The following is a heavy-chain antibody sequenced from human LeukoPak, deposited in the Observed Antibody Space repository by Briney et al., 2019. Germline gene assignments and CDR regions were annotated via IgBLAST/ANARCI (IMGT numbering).Heavy chain of an antibody. CDR1: GFTFSMYA. J-gene: IGHJ4*02. D-gene: IGHD3/OR15-3a*01. Sequence: PGASLRLSCAASGFTFSMYAMSWVRQAPGKGLEWVSGISDSGGKTYYADSVKGRFTISRDNSKNTLYLQMNSLRAEDTATYYCAKDHTLWSGAYYLDYWGQGALVTVSS. CDR2: ISDSGGKT. CDR3: AKDHTLWSGAYYLDY. V-gene: IGHV3-23*01.